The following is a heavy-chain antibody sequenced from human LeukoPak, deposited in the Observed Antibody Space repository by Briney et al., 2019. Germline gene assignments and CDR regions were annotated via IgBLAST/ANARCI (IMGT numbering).Heavy chain of an antibody. V-gene: IGHV1-18*01. CDR2: ISAYNGNT. CDR3: ARDPWLYCSSTSCFLDY. D-gene: IGHD2-2*01. J-gene: IGHJ4*02. Sequence: ASVKVSCKASGYTFTSYGISWVRQAPGQGLEWMGWISAYNGNTNYAQKLQGRVTMTTDTSTSTAYMELRSLRSDDTAVYYCARDPWLYCSSTSCFLDYWGQGTLVTVSS. CDR1: GYTFTSYG.